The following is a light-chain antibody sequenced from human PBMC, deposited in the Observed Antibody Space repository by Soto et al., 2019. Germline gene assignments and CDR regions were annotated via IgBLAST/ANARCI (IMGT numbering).Light chain of an antibody. CDR2: GAS. V-gene: IGKV1-27*01. CDR3: QRYNSVPNT. Sequence: DIQMTQSPSSLSASVGDRVTITCRASQGISSYLAWYQQKPGKVPKLLIYGASTLHSGVPSRFSGSGSGTDFTLTINSLQPDDGATYYCQRYNSVPNTFGPGTKVDIK. CDR1: QGISSY. J-gene: IGKJ3*01.